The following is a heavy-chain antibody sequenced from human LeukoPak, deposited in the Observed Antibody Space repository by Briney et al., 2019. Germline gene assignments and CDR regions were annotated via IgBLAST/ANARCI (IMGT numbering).Heavy chain of an antibody. J-gene: IGHJ4*02. CDR1: GFTFSSYV. V-gene: IGHV3-33*01. D-gene: IGHD6-13*01. CDR2: IWYDGTNK. Sequence: GRSLRLSCAASGFTFSSYVMHWVRQAPGKGLEWVAVIWYDGTNKYYADSVKGRLTISRDNSKNTLYLQMNSLRAEDTAVYYCARGSEIAAPRPFDYWGQGTLVTVSS. CDR3: ARGSEIAAPRPFDY.